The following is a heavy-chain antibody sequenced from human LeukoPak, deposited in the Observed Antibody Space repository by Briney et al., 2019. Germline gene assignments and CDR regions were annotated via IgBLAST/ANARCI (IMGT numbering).Heavy chain of an antibody. CDR1: DYTFTSYG. CDR3: ARRVAARPSYMDV. CDR2: INVYNGYT. Sequence: GASVKVSCKASDYTFTSYGISWVRQAPGQGLEWMGWINVYNGYTSYAQKVQGRVTMTTDTSTTTAYMELRSLRSDDTAVYYCARRVAARPSYMDVWGKGTTVTVSS. V-gene: IGHV1-18*01. D-gene: IGHD6-6*01. J-gene: IGHJ6*03.